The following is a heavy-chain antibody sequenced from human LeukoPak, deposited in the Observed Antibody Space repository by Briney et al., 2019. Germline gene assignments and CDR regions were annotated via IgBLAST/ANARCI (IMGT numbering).Heavy chain of an antibody. CDR2: ITTDGSNT. CDR3: AREGAYGSGTSGAGDY. Sequence: GGSVRLSCAASGFPFSSYWMHWVRQAPGKGLVWVSRITTDGSNTTYAASVEGRFTISRDNAKNTVYLQMNSLRGDDTAVYYCAREGAYGSGTSGAGDYWGQGILVTVSS. CDR1: GFPFSSYW. V-gene: IGHV3-74*01. D-gene: IGHD3-10*01. J-gene: IGHJ4*02.